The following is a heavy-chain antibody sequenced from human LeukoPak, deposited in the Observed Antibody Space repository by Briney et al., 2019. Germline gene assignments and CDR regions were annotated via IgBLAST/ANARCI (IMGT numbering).Heavy chain of an antibody. CDR3: AKDNRRHYTSGPNPDSLH. CDR2: ISWNSGSL. J-gene: IGHJ4*02. V-gene: IGHV3-9*01. Sequence: GGSLRLSCAGSGFIFNNYAMHWVRQPPGKGLEWVSGISWNSGSLDYADSVKGRFTISRDNAKNSLYLQMNSLRVEDTAFYYCAKDNRRHYTSGPNPDSLHWGQGALVTVSS. D-gene: IGHD6-19*01. CDR1: GFIFNNYA.